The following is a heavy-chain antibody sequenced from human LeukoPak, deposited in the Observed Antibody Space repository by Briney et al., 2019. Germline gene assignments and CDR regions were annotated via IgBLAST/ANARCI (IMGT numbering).Heavy chain of an antibody. CDR2: IKNDGSST. CDR3: AKVQTYYDGSGDFDY. J-gene: IGHJ4*02. CDR1: GFTFSSYW. Sequence: GGSLRLSCAASGFTFSSYWMHWVRQAPGKGLVWVSRIKNDGSSTTYADSVKGRFTISRDNAKNTLYLQMNSLRAEDTAVYYCAKVQTYYDGSGDFDYWGQGTLVTVSS. D-gene: IGHD3-22*01. V-gene: IGHV3-74*01.